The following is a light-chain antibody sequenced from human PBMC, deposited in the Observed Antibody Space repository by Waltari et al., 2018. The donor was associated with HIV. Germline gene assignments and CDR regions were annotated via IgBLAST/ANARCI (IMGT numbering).Light chain of an antibody. CDR2: GNS. V-gene: IGLV1-40*01. CDR3: QSYDSSLSSSV. CDR1: SAGYD. J-gene: IGLJ2*01. Sequence: QSALPQPPSVSVAPGQRVTISCSGVSAGYDVHWYQQLPGTAPKLLIYGNSNRPSGVPDRFSGSKSGPLASLAITGLQAEDEADYYCQSYDSSLSSSVFGGGTRLTVL.